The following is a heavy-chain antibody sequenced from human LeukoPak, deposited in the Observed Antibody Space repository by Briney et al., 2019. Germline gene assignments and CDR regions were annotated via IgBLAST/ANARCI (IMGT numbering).Heavy chain of an antibody. J-gene: IGHJ4*02. V-gene: IGHV3-23*01. CDR1: GFTFSNYA. CDR2: ISVTGGST. Sequence: RGSLRLSCAASGFTFSNYAMTWVRQAPGKGLDWVSAISVTGGSTYYADSVKGRFTISRDNSKNTLYLQMNSLRAEDTAVYSCATRPTVGGSTPTFDCWGQGTLVTVSS. D-gene: IGHD1-26*01. CDR3: ATRPTVGGSTPTFDC.